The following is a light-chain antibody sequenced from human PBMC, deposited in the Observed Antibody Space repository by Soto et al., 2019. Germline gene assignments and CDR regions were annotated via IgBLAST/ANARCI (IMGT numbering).Light chain of an antibody. V-gene: IGLV2-14*03. J-gene: IGLJ2*01. CDR1: SSDIGAYNF. CDR3: TSWTTSTTMI. CDR2: DVN. Sequence: QSALTQPASVSGSPVQSVTISCSGTSSDIGAYNFVSWYQQHPGKAPKLMLYDVNIRPSGVSNRFSGSKSGNTASLTISGLQAEDEADSCCTSWTTSTTMIFGGGTKVTVL.